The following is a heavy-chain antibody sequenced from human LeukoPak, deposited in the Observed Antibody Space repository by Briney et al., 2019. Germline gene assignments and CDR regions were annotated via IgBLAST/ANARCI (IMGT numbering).Heavy chain of an antibody. D-gene: IGHD3-22*01. J-gene: IGHJ4*02. CDR3: ARGRDYYDSSGPSKGFDY. CDR1: GFTFNYYS. CDR2: ISSSGSTI. Sequence: GGSLRLSCAASGFTFNYYSMNWFRQAPGKGLEWISYISSSGSTIYYADSVKGRFTISRDNAKNSLYLQMNSLRAEDTAVYYCARGRDYYDSSGPSKGFDYWGQGTLVTVSS. V-gene: IGHV3-48*04.